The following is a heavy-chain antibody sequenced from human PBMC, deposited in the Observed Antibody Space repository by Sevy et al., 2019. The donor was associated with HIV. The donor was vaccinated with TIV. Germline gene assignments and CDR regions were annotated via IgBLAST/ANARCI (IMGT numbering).Heavy chain of an antibody. CDR1: GFTFSRYA. Sequence: GGCLRLSCAASGFTFSRYAMHWVRQTPGKGLEWMAVMSYDGRNTYYADSVEGRFTISRDNSRNTLGLQMISLRAEDTAVYYCARDGPLNYDFRSGYYTGYYFDYWGQGALVTVSS. CDR3: ARDGPLNYDFRSGYYTGYYFDY. CDR2: MSYDGRNT. J-gene: IGHJ4*02. V-gene: IGHV3-30*04. D-gene: IGHD3-3*01.